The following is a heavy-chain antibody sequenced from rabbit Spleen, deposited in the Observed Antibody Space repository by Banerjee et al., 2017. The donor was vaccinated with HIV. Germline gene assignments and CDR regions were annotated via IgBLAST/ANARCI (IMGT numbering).Heavy chain of an antibody. CDR3: ARDTSSSFSSYGMDL. D-gene: IGHD1-1*01. Sequence: QQLEESGGDLVKPGASLTLTCTASGVSFSSSSYMCWVRQAPGKGLEWIACIDIGSSGFTYFATWAKGRFTCSKTSSTTVTLQMTRLTAADTATYFCARDTSSSFSSYGMDLWGPGTLVTVS. CDR1: GVSFSSSSY. CDR2: IDIGSSGFT. J-gene: IGHJ6*01. V-gene: IGHV1S40*01.